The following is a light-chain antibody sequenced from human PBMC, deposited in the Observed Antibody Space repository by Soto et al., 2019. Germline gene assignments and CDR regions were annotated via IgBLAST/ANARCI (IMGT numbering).Light chain of an antibody. Sequence: QSVLTQPASVSGPPGQSITNYCTGTSSAVGSYNLVSWYQQHPGKAPKAMIYEVSKRPSGVSNRFSGSKSGNTDSMKNSGLQAEDEADYYCCSYAGSSTVFGTGTKVTVL. V-gene: IGLV2-23*02. CDR2: EVS. CDR3: CSYAGSSTV. J-gene: IGLJ1*01. CDR1: SSAVGSYNL.